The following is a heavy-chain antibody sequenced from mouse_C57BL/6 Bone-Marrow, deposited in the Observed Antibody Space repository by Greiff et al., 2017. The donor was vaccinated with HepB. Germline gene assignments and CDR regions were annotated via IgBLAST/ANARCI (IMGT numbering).Heavy chain of an antibody. CDR3: ARSQTETKENYFDY. V-gene: IGHV5-17*01. D-gene: IGHD4-1*01. Sequence: VQLKESGGGLVKPGGSLKLSCAASGFTFSDYGMHWVRQAPEKGLEWVAYISSGSSTIYYADTVKGRFTISRDNAKNTLFLQMTSLRSEDTAMYYCARSQTETKENYFDYWGKRTTLSVSS. CDR1: GFTFSDYG. J-gene: IGHJ2*01. CDR2: ISSGSSTI.